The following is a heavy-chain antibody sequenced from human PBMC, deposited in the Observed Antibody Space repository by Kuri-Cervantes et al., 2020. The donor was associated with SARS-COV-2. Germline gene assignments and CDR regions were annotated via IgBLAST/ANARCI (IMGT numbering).Heavy chain of an antibody. CDR2: IYTSGST. V-gene: IGHV4-61*02. J-gene: IGHJ5*02. Sequence: SETLSLTCTVSGGSISSSSYYWSWIRQPAGKGLEWIGRIYTSGSTNYSPSLKSRVTISVDTSKNQFSLKLSSVTAADTAVYYCARHRWFDPWGQGTLVTVSP. D-gene: IGHD1-14*01. CDR3: ARHRWFDP. CDR1: GGSISSSSYY.